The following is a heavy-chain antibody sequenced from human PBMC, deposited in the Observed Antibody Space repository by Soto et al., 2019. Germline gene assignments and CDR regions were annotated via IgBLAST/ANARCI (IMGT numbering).Heavy chain of an antibody. Sequence: ASVKVSCKASGGTFSSYAISWVRQAPGQGLEWMGGIIPIFGTANYAQKFQGRVTITADESTSTAYMELSSLRSEDTAVYYCARDDDAAADDGDYYYGMDVWGQGTTVTVSS. V-gene: IGHV1-69*13. CDR1: GGTFSSYA. CDR3: ARDDDAAADDGDYYYGMDV. J-gene: IGHJ6*02. CDR2: IIPIFGTA. D-gene: IGHD6-13*01.